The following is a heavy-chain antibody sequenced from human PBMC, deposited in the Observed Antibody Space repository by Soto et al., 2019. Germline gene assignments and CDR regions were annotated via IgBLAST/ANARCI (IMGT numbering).Heavy chain of an antibody. Sequence: SETLSLTCSIYSGSFSGYYWSWIRQPPGKGLEWIGEISQSGNTNYSPSLKSRVSISIDTSKKQFSLNLASVSAADTAVYYCARAPKVSGSSQTRPDFWGQGTLVTVSA. J-gene: IGHJ4*02. D-gene: IGHD6-6*01. CDR2: ISQSGNT. V-gene: IGHV4-34*01. CDR3: ARAPKVSGSSQTRPDF. CDR1: SGSFSGYY.